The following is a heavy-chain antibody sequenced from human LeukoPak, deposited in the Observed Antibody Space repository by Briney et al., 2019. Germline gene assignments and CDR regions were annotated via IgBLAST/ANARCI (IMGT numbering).Heavy chain of an antibody. Sequence: SGGSLRLSCAASGFTFSSYAMHWVRQAPGKGLEWVAVISYDGSNKYYADSVKGRSTITRDNSKNTLYLQMNSLRAEDTAVYYCARSSMVRGVIEYYFDYWGQGTLVTVSS. J-gene: IGHJ4*02. CDR1: GFTFSSYA. CDR3: ARSSMVRGVIEYYFDY. D-gene: IGHD3-10*01. V-gene: IGHV3-30-3*01. CDR2: ISYDGSNK.